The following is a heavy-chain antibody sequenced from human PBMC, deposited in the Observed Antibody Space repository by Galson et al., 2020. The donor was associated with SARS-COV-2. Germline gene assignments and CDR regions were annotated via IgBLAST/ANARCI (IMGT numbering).Heavy chain of an antibody. V-gene: IGHV1-46*01. D-gene: IGHD4-4*01. J-gene: IGHJ4*02. CDR1: GYTFTSYY. CDR2: INPSGGGT. CDR3: ARDSQGGNDYNYLLF. Sequence: ASVKVSCMASGYTFTSYYIHWVRQAPGQGLEWMGIINPSGGGTTYAQKFQGRVTMTRDTSTSTVYMELSSLRSEDTAVYYCARDSQGGNDYNYLLFWGQGTLVTVSS.